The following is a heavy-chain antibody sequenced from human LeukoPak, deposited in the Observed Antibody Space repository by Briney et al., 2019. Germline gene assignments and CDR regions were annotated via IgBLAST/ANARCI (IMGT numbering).Heavy chain of an antibody. Sequence: ASVKVSCKASGYTFFSYFLHWVRQAPGQGLEWMGIINPNVGSTTYAQKFQGRVTMTRDTSTSTVYMELSSLRSEDTAVYYCARGSGGYYAQRQDYWGQGTLVTVSS. CDR2: INPNVGST. V-gene: IGHV1-46*01. CDR1: GYTFFSYF. J-gene: IGHJ4*02. CDR3: ARGSGGYYAQRQDY. D-gene: IGHD3-10*01.